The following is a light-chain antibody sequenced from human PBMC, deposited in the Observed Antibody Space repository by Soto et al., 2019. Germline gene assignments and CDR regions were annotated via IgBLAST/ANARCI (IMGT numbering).Light chain of an antibody. Sequence: QSALTQPASVSGSPGQSITISCTGTSSDVGNYYLVSWFQQCPGKAPQLIIFEGSKRPSGVSDRFSGSKSGNTASLTISGLQAEDEGDYHCCSYAGSSARVVFGGGTKLTVL. CDR3: CSYAGSSARVV. J-gene: IGLJ2*01. V-gene: IGLV2-23*01. CDR2: EGS. CDR1: SSDVGNYYL.